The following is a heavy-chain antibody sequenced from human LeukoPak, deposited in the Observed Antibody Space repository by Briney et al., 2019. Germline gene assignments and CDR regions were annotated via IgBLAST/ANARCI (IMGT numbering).Heavy chain of an antibody. D-gene: IGHD5-12*01. Sequence: GGSLRLSCAASGFIFSQYSMNWVRQAPGKGLEWVSHIRSSSETFYADSVKGRFSISRDNARNSLYLQMNNLRGEDTAIYYCARDAGNSGYGCDLWGQGTLVTVSS. V-gene: IGHV3-48*01. CDR3: ARDAGNSGYGCDL. J-gene: IGHJ5*02. CDR1: GFIFSQYS. CDR2: IRSSSET.